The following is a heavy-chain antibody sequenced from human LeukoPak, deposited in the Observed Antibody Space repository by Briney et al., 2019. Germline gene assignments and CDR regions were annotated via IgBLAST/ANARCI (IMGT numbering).Heavy chain of an antibody. CDR2: IYYSGST. V-gene: IGHV4-61*08. J-gene: IGHJ5*02. CDR3: ARDQRPYYDFWSGSTYNWFDP. CDR1: GGSISSGGYY. D-gene: IGHD3-3*01. Sequence: SETLSLTCTVSGGSISSGGYYWRWVRQPPGKGLEWIGYIYYSGSTNYNPSLKSRVTISVDTSKNQLSLKLSSVTAADTAVYYCARDQRPYYDFWSGSTYNWFDPWGQGTLVTVSS.